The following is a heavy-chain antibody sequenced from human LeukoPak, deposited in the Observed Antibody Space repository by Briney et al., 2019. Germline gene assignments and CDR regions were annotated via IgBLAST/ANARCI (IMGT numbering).Heavy chain of an antibody. Sequence: PSETLSLTCTVSGGSISSSSYYWGWIRQPPGKGLEWIGSIYYSGSTYYNPSLKSRVTISVDTSKNQFSLKLSSVTAADTAVYYCARESYSSGWYDPPQFDYWGQGTLVTVSS. J-gene: IGHJ4*02. V-gene: IGHV4-39*07. CDR2: IYYSGST. CDR1: GGSISSSSYY. CDR3: ARESYSSGWYDPPQFDY. D-gene: IGHD6-19*01.